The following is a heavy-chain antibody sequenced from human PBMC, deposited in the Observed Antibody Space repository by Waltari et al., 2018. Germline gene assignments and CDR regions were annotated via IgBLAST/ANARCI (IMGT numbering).Heavy chain of an antibody. CDR1: GYSISSGYY. D-gene: IGHD5-12*01. J-gene: IGHJ4*02. V-gene: IGHV4-38-2*01. CDR3: ARLNSGYSPGPDY. CDR2: IYHSGST. Sequence: QVQLQESGPGLVKPSETLSLTCAVSGYSISSGYYWGWIRQPPGKGLEWIGSIYHSGSTYYNPSLKSRVTISVDTSKNQFSLKLSSVTAADTAVYYCARLNSGYSPGPDYWGQGTLVTVSS.